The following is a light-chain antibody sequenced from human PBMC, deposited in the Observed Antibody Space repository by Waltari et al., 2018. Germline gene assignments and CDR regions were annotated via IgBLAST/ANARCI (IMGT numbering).Light chain of an antibody. CDR1: SSDVGGYNY. CDR2: DGS. Sequence: QSALTQPRSVSGSPGQSVTISCTGTSSDVGGYNYVSWYQQHPGQAPKLMIYDGSKRASGVPDLFSGAKSGNTASLTISGLQAEDEADYYCCSYAGSYFYVFGTGTKVTVL. CDR3: CSYAGSYFYV. V-gene: IGLV2-11*01. J-gene: IGLJ1*01.